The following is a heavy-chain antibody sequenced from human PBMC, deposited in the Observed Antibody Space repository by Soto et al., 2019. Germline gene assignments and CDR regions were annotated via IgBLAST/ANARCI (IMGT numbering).Heavy chain of an antibody. CDR1: GVIFTNAW. J-gene: IGHJ4*02. Sequence: GGSLRLSCSASGVIFTNAWMNWVRQAPGKGLEWVGRIKSKTDGGTTDYAAPVQGRFPISRDDYKNTLYLEMNSLKTEDTAVYYCARGNDFWSGFWFWGQGPLVTASS. V-gene: IGHV3-15*07. CDR2: IKSKTDGGTT. CDR3: ARGNDFWSGFWF. D-gene: IGHD3-3*01.